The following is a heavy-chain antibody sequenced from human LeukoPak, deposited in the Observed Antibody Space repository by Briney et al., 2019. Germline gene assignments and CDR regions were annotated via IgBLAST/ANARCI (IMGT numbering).Heavy chain of an antibody. CDR1: GYTFTSYG. D-gene: IGHD5-24*01. CDR2: ISAYNGNT. J-gene: IGHJ4*02. Sequence: GASVKVSCKASGYTFTSYGISWVRQAPGQGLEWMGWISAYNGNTNYAQKLQGRVTMTTDTSTSTAYMELRSLRSDDTAVCYCARVGIVGMATTYYFDYWGQGTLVTVSS. CDR3: ARVGIVGMATTYYFDY. V-gene: IGHV1-18*01.